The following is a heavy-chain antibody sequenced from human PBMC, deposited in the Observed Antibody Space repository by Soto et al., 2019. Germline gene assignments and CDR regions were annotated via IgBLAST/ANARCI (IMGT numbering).Heavy chain of an antibody. CDR2: IIPMFGTA. Sequence: QVQLVQSGAEVKKPGSSVKVSCKASGGTFSTYAFSWVRQAPGQGLEWMGGIIPMFGTANYAQRLQGRVTITADKSTSTAYMELSSLRSEDTAVYYCARGIRDSSGWDFDYWGQGTLVIVSS. CDR3: ARGIRDSSGWDFDY. D-gene: IGHD6-19*01. J-gene: IGHJ4*02. V-gene: IGHV1-69*06. CDR1: GGTFSTYA.